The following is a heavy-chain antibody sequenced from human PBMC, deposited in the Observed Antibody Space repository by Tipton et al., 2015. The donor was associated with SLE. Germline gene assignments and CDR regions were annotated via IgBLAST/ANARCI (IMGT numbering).Heavy chain of an antibody. Sequence: SLRLSCAASGFTFSSYAMHWVRQAPGKGLEWVAVIYGGVGNTYYADTVKGRFTISRDDSKNTLFLQMNSLRPADTAVYYCARDSDYSSGWYPSLFDWGQGTLVTVSS. V-gene: IGHV3-23*03. CDR3: ARDSDYSSGWYPSLFD. D-gene: IGHD6-19*01. J-gene: IGHJ4*02. CDR2: IYGGVGNT. CDR1: GFTFSSYA.